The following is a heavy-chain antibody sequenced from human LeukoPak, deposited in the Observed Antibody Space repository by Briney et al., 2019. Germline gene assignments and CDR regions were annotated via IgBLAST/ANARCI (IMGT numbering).Heavy chain of an antibody. J-gene: IGHJ3*02. V-gene: IGHV4-59*08. Sequence: PSETLSLTCTVSGGSISSYYWSWIRQPPGKGLEWIGYIYYSGSTNYNPSLKSRVTISVDTSKNQFSLKLSSVTAADTAVYYCARHFPTANAFDIWGQGTMVTVSS. CDR1: GGSISSYY. CDR2: IYYSGST. CDR3: ARHFPTANAFDI. D-gene: IGHD4-17*01.